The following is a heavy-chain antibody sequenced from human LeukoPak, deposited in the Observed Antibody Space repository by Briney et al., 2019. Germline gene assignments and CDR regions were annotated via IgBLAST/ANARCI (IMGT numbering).Heavy chain of an antibody. CDR1: GFTFSGSA. Sequence: GGSLRLSCAASGFTFSGSAMHWVRQASGKGLEWVGRIRSKANSYATAYAASVKGRFTISRDDSKNTAYLQMSSLKTEDTAVYYCTRLATARYCGGDCYSDAFDIWGQGTMVTVSS. CDR2: IRSKANSYAT. V-gene: IGHV3-73*01. D-gene: IGHD2-21*02. J-gene: IGHJ3*02. CDR3: TRLATARYCGGDCYSDAFDI.